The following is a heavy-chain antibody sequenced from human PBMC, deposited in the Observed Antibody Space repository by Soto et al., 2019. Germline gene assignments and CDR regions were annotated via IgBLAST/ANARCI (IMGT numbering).Heavy chain of an antibody. Sequence: GSLRLSCAASGFTVSSNYIILVRHSALKWLEWVSVIYSGGSTYYADSVKGRFTISRDNSKNTLYLQMNSLRAEDTAVYYCARSSNSIAAAGTGFDYWGQGTLVTVSS. J-gene: IGHJ4*02. V-gene: IGHV3-53*01. CDR3: ARSSNSIAAAGTGFDY. D-gene: IGHD6-13*01. CDR2: IYSGGST. CDR1: GFTVSSNY.